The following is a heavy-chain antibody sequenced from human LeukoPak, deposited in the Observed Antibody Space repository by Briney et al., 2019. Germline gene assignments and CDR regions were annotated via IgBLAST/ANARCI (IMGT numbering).Heavy chain of an antibody. CDR1: GGSFSGYY. CDR3: ARAPVLRYFDWSRNNYYGMDV. J-gene: IGHJ6*02. CDR2: INHSGST. V-gene: IGHV4-34*01. Sequence: SETLSLTCAVYGGSFSGYYWSWIRQPPGKGLEWIGEINHSGSTNYNPSLKSRVTISVDTSKNQFSLKLSSVTAADTAVYYCARAPVLRYFDWSRNNYYGMDVWGQGTTVTVSS. D-gene: IGHD3-9*01.